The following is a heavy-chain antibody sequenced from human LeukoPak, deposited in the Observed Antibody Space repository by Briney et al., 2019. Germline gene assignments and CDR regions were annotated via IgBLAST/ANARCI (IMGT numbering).Heavy chain of an antibody. D-gene: IGHD2-15*01. V-gene: IGHV3-74*01. CDR3: TILGRYCSGGSCHDY. J-gene: IGHJ4*02. CDR1: GFTFSSYW. CDR2: INSDGSST. Sequence: GGSLRLSCSASGFTFSSYWMHWVRQAPGKGLVWVSRINSDGSSTSYADSVKGRFTISRDNAKNTLYLQMNSLRAEDTAVYYCTILGRYCSGGSCHDYWGQGTLVTVSS.